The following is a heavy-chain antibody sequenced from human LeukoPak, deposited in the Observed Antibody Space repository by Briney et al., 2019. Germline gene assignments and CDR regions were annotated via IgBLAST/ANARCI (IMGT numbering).Heavy chain of an antibody. D-gene: IGHD3-10*01. J-gene: IGHJ4*02. V-gene: IGHV3-21*03. CDR2: ISSSSSYI. CDR1: GFTFSSYS. CDR3: TTDGSGSYLL. Sequence: PGGSLRLSCAASGFTFSSYSMNWVRQAPGKGLEWVSSISSSSSYIYYADSVKGRFTISRDNAKNSLYLQMNSLKTEDTAVYYCTTDGSGSYLLWGQGTLVTVSS.